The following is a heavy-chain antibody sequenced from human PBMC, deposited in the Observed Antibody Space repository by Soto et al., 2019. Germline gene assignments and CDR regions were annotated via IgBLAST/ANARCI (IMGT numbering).Heavy chain of an antibody. V-gene: IGHV3-74*01. J-gene: IGHJ4*02. D-gene: IGHD1-7*01. CDR3: ARDTLELLYYFDF. CDR2: INSDGSSA. CDR1: GFTFSNYW. Sequence: GGSLRLSCAASGFTFSNYWMHWVRQAPGKGLVWVSRINSDGSSASYADSVKGRFTISRDNAKNTLYLQMNSLRAEDTAVYYCARDTLELLYYFDFWGQGSLVTVAS.